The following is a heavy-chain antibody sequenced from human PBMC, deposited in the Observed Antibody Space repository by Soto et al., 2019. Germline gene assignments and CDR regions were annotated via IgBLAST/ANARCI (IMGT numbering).Heavy chain of an antibody. D-gene: IGHD6-13*01. CDR1: GYTFTSYG. Sequence: QVQLVQSGAEVKKPGASVKVSCMASGYTFTSYGISWVRQAPGQGLEWMGWISAYNGNTNYAQKLQGRVTMTTDTSTSTAYMELRSLRSDDTAVYYCARDKKYRNSSSWYYFDYWGQGTLVTVSS. J-gene: IGHJ4*02. CDR3: ARDKKYRNSSSWYYFDY. V-gene: IGHV1-18*01. CDR2: ISAYNGNT.